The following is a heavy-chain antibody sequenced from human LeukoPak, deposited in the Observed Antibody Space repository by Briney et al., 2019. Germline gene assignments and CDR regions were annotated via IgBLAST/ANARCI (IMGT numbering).Heavy chain of an antibody. CDR1: GGTFSSYA. V-gene: IGHV1-69*01. D-gene: IGHD3-10*01. J-gene: IGHJ5*02. CDR2: IIPIFGTA. Sequence: SVKVSCKASGGTFSSYAISWVRQAPGQGLEWMGGIIPIFGTANCAQKFQGRVTITADESTSTAYMELSSLRSEDTAVYYCARVGVLLWFGELLYPNWFDPWGQGTLVTVSS. CDR3: ARVGVLLWFGELLYPNWFDP.